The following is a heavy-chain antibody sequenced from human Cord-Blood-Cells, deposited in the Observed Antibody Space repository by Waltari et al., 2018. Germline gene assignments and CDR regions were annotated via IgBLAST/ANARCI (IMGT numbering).Heavy chain of an antibody. V-gene: IGHV4-38-2*01. CDR1: GYSISSGYY. J-gene: IGHJ4*02. D-gene: IGHD2-2*01. CDR3: ARVEEGYCSSTSCDLIDY. CDR2: IYHSGST. Sequence: QVQLQESGPGLVKPSETLYLTCAVSGYSISSGYYWGWIRQPPGQGLEWIGSIYHSGSTYYNPALKSRVTISVDTSKNQFSLKLSSVTAADTAVYYCARVEEGYCSSTSCDLIDYWGQGTLVTVSS.